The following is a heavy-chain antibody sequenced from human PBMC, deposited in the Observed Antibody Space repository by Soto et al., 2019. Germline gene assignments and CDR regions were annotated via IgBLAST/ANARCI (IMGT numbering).Heavy chain of an antibody. Sequence: QVQLVESGGGVVQPGRSLRLSCAASGFTFSSYGMHWVRQAPGKGLEWVAVIWYDGSNKYYADSVKGRFTISRDNSKNTLYLQINSLRAEDTAVYYCARGKGSTYFWSGYYKYNWFDPWGQGTLVTVSS. D-gene: IGHD3-3*01. CDR1: GFTFSSYG. J-gene: IGHJ5*02. V-gene: IGHV3-33*01. CDR2: IWYDGSNK. CDR3: ARGKGSTYFWSGYYKYNWFDP.